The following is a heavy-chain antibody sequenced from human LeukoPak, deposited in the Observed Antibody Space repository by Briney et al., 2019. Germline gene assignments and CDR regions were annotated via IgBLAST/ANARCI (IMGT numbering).Heavy chain of an antibody. CDR3: AAARSLYGDHDAFDI. Sequence: GASVKVSCKASGFTFTSSAVQWVRQARGQRLEWIGWIVVGSGNTNYAQKLQERVTITRDMSTSTAYMELSSLRSEDTAVYYCAAARSLYGDHDAFDIWGQGTMVTVSS. CDR1: GFTFTSSA. D-gene: IGHD4-17*01. CDR2: IVVGSGNT. J-gene: IGHJ3*02. V-gene: IGHV1-58*01.